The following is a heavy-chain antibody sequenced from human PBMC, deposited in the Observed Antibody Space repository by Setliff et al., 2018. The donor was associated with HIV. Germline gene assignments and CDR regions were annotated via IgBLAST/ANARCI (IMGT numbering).Heavy chain of an antibody. J-gene: IGHJ5*02. CDR2: INDGNGHT. V-gene: IGHV1-3*01. CDR1: GYSLTYYA. D-gene: IGHD3-10*01. CDR3: ARDRGYGSGGYYADNWFYP. Sequence: ASVKVSCTASGYSLTYYAVHWVSQAHGQRLEWMGRINDGNGHTEYSQNFQDRITFTRDTSASTVYMEFTSLRSEDTAVYYCARDRGYGSGGYYADNWFYPWCQGTLVTVSS.